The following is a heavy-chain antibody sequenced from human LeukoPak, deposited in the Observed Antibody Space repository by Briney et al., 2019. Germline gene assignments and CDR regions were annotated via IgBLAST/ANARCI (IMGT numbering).Heavy chain of an antibody. CDR3: GRLTAVAGSGWFDP. CDR1: GGSISSYY. Sequence: PSETLSLTCTVSGGSISSYYWRWIRQPPGKGLEWIGYIYYSGSTNYNPSLKSRVPISVDTSKNQFSLKMSSLTAADPAVYYCGRLTAVAGSGWFDPWGQGTLVTVSS. CDR2: IYYSGST. J-gene: IGHJ5*02. V-gene: IGHV4-59*08. D-gene: IGHD6-19*01.